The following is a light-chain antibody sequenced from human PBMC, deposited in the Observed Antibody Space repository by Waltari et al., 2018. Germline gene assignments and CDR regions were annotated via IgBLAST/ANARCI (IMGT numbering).Light chain of an antibody. V-gene: IGLV2-11*01. Sequence: QSALTQPRSVSGSPGQSVTISCTGTSRDVVGFHYVSWYQQHPGKAPKVMIYDVSKRPSGVPDRFSGSKSGNTASLTISGLQAEDEADYYCCSYAGGYTLGVFGGGTKLTVL. CDR1: SRDVVGFHY. CDR3: CSYAGGYTLGV. J-gene: IGLJ2*01. CDR2: DVS.